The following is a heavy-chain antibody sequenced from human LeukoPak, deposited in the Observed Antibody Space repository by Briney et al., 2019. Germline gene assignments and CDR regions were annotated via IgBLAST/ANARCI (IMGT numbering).Heavy chain of an antibody. Sequence: ASVTVSSKASGYTFTIYDINWVRQATGQGLEWMGWMNPKSGNTGYAQKFQGRVTITRNTSISTAYMELSSLRSEDTAVYYCAKSSSFDYWGEGTLVTVSS. CDR1: GYTFTIYD. CDR3: AKSSSFDY. J-gene: IGHJ4*02. D-gene: IGHD6-13*01. V-gene: IGHV1-8*01. CDR2: MNPKSGNT.